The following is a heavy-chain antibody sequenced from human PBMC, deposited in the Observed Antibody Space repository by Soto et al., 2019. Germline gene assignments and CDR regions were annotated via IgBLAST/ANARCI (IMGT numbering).Heavy chain of an antibody. CDR1: GFSLTNGRMG. CDR2: FFSDAER. V-gene: IGHV2-26*01. D-gene: IGHD4-17*01. CDR3: ARTDGDYNYYGLDV. J-gene: IGHJ6*02. Sequence: QVTLKESGPVLVKPTETLTLTCSVSGFSLTNGRMGVSWIRQPPGKALEWLAHFFSDAERSYSTSMQSRLNMYKDSSGSQVVLTMTSMAPADTATYFCARTDGDYNYYGLDVWGHGIAVTVSS.